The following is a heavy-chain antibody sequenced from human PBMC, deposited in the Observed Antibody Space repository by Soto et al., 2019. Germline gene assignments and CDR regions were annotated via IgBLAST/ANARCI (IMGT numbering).Heavy chain of an antibody. Sequence: ASVKVSCKASGYTFTSYAMHWVRQALGQRLECMGWINAGNGNTQYSQKLQGRVTITRDTSASTAYMELSSLRSEDTAVYYCARDHCSGGSCYHFDYWGQGTLVTVSS. CDR3: ARDHCSGGSCYHFDY. CDR1: GYTFTSYA. V-gene: IGHV1-3*01. D-gene: IGHD2-15*01. CDR2: INAGNGNT. J-gene: IGHJ4*02.